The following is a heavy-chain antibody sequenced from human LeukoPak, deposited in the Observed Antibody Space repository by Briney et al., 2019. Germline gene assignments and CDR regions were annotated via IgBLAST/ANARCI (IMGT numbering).Heavy chain of an antibody. J-gene: IGHJ4*02. CDR1: GFTFSSYA. V-gene: IGHV3-23*01. CDR2: ISGSGGST. Sequence: GGSLRLSCAASGFTFSSYAMSWVRQAPGKGLEWVSTISGSGGSTNHADSVKGRFTISRDNSKNTLYLQMNSLRAEDTAVYYCAKSPFGRVLSSPWLLHGGYYFDYWGQGTLVTVSS. CDR3: AKSPFGRVLSSPWLLHGGYYFDY. D-gene: IGHD3-22*01.